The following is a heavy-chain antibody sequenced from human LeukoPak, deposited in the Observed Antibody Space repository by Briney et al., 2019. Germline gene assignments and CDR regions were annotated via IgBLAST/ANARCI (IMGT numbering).Heavy chain of an antibody. V-gene: IGHV4-61*09. J-gene: IGHJ3*01. D-gene: IGHD4-17*01. CDR3: ARADDYVLVSN. Sequence: PSQTLSLTCTVSGGSISSGSYDLSWIRQPAGKGLEWIGHVYASGSTNYNPSLKSRVTISVDTSKNQFSLKLSSVTAADTAVYYCARADDYVLVSNWGQGTMVTVSS. CDR1: GGSISSGSYD. CDR2: VYASGST.